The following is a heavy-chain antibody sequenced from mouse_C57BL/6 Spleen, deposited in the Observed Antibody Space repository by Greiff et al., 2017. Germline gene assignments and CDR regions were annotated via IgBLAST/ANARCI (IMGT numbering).Heavy chain of an antibody. Sequence: EVKLQESGPGLVKPSQSLSLTCSVTGYSITSGYYWNWIRQFPGNKLEWMGYISYDGSNNYNPSLKNRISITRDTSKNQFFLKLNSVTTEDTATYYCARAPYYYGSSYGAMDYWGQGTSVTVSS. D-gene: IGHD1-1*01. CDR2: ISYDGSN. CDR3: ARAPYYYGSSYGAMDY. CDR1: GYSITSGYY. J-gene: IGHJ4*01. V-gene: IGHV3-6*01.